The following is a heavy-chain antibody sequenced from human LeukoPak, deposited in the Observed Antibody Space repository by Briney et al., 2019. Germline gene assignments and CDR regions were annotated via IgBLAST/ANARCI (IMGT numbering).Heavy chain of an antibody. CDR2: IYTSGNT. CDR1: GASISSYY. Sequence: SETLSLTCTVSGASISSYYWDWIRQPAGEGLEWIGRIYTSGNTDYNPSLKSRVTMSLDTSKNQFSLKLSSVTAADTAVYYCARDRGSGSNLGYNWFDPWGQGTLVTVSS. CDR3: ARDRGSGSNLGYNWFDP. V-gene: IGHV4-4*07. D-gene: IGHD1-26*01. J-gene: IGHJ5*02.